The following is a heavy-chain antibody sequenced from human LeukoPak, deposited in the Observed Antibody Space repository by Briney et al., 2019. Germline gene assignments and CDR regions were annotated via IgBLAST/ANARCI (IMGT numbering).Heavy chain of an antibody. V-gene: IGHV3-23*01. J-gene: IGHJ6*02. CDR2: ITRSGGST. CDR1: GFTFSNYD. CDR3: AKPILPYFYYNMDV. Sequence: GGSLRLSCAASGFTFSNYDMSWVRQAPGKGLEWVSTITRSGGSTYFADSVKGRFTISRDNSKNTLYLQMNSLRAEDTAVYYCAKPILPYFYYNMDVWGQGTPVTVSS. D-gene: IGHD1-26*01.